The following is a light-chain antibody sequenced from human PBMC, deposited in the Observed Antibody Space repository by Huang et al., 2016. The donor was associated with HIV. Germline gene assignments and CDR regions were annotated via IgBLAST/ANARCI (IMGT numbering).Light chain of an antibody. CDR3: QQYYTYPLT. V-gene: IGKV1-8*01. CDR1: QAISDY. J-gene: IGKJ5*01. Sequence: AIQMTQSPSSLSASTGDRVTITCRVRQAISDYLAWFQQKPGKAPKLLIYAASTLQSGVPSRFSGSGSGTDFTFTISRLQSEDFATYYCQQYYTYPLTFGQGTRLETK. CDR2: AAS.